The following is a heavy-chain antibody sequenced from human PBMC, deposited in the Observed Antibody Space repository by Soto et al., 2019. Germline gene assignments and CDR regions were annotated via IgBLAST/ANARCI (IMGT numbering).Heavy chain of an antibody. D-gene: IGHD6-6*01. Sequence: QVQLVESGGGVVQPGRSLRLSCAASGFTFSSYPMHWVRQAPGKGLEWVAVISYDGSNKYYADSVKGRFTISRDNSKNTLYLQMNSLRAEDTAVYYCARDLGAYSSSTFDYWGQGTLVTVSS. V-gene: IGHV3-30-3*01. J-gene: IGHJ4*02. CDR1: GFTFSSYP. CDR2: ISYDGSNK. CDR3: ARDLGAYSSSTFDY.